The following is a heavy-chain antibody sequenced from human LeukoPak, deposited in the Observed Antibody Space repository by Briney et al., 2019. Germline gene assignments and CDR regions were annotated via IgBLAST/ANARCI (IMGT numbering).Heavy chain of an antibody. J-gene: IGHJ4*02. CDR1: GFTFSIFT. CDR2: INSNGDST. D-gene: IGHD6-19*01. V-gene: IGHV3-23*01. Sequence: GGSLRLSCAASGFTFSIFTMSWVRQAPGKRLEWISTINSNGDSTYYADSVKGRFTISRDNSKNTVFLQMNSLRAEDTAVHYCAKDGLCPNVCPTKIAVAGYFDYWGQGILVTVSS. CDR3: AKDGLCPNVCPTKIAVAGYFDY.